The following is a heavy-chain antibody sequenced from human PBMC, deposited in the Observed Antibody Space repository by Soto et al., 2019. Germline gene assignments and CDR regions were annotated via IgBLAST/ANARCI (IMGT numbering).Heavy chain of an antibody. Sequence: SVKVSCKASGGTFSSYTISWVRQAPGQGLEWMGRIIPILGIANYAQKFQGRVTITADKSTSTAYMELSSLRSEDTAVYYCARDPDILTGYLNYWGQGTLVTVSS. V-gene: IGHV1-69*04. J-gene: IGHJ4*02. CDR1: GGTFSSYT. CDR3: ARDPDILTGYLNY. D-gene: IGHD3-9*01. CDR2: IIPILGIA.